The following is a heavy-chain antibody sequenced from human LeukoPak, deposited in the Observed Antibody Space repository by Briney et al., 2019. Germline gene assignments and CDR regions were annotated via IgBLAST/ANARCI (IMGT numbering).Heavy chain of an antibody. V-gene: IGHV4-38-2*01. CDR3: ARNDSSGYFDY. D-gene: IGHD3-22*01. CDR2: IYYSGST. Sequence: SETLSLTCAVSGYSISSGYYWGWIRQPPGKGLEWIGSIYYSGSTHYNPSLKSRVTISVDTPKNQFSLKLNSVTAADTAVYYCARNDSSGYFDYWGQGTLVTVSS. J-gene: IGHJ4*02. CDR1: GYSISSGYY.